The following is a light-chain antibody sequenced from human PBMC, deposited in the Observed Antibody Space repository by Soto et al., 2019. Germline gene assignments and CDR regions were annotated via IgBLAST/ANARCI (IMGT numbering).Light chain of an antibody. CDR3: ATWDDSLNGFYV. CDR1: SSDVGAYDY. CDR2: EIN. V-gene: IGLV2-8*01. Sequence: QSVLTQPPSASGSPGQSVTISCTGTSSDVGAYDYVSWYQQHPGKAPKLMIYEINKRPSGVPDRFSGSKSGTSASLAISGLRSDDEADYFCATWDDSLNGFYVFGTGTKVTVL. J-gene: IGLJ1*01.